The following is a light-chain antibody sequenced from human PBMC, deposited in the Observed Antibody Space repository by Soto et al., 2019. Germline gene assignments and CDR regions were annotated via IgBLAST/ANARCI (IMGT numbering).Light chain of an antibody. Sequence: EIVLTQSPATLSLSPGERATLSCRASQSVSSYLAWYQQKPGQAPRLLIYDASNRATGIPARFSGSGSGTDFTLTISSLEPEDFAVYYCQQRSNSGYTLGQGTKLEIK. V-gene: IGKV3-11*01. CDR3: QQRSNSGYT. CDR1: QSVSSY. CDR2: DAS. J-gene: IGKJ2*01.